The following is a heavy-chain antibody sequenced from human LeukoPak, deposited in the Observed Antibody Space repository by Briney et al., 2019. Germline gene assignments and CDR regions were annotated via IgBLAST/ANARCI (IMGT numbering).Heavy chain of an antibody. CDR3: ARGLFDYVWGSYRYYYHYMDV. Sequence: PSETLSLTCTVSGGSISSSSYYWGWIRQPPGKGLEWIGSIYYSGSTYYNPSLKSRVTISVDTSKNQFSLKLSSVTAADTAVYYCARGLFDYVWGSYRYYYHYMDVWGKGTTVTVSS. CDR1: GGSISSSSYY. V-gene: IGHV4-39*07. J-gene: IGHJ6*03. D-gene: IGHD3-16*02. CDR2: IYYSGST.